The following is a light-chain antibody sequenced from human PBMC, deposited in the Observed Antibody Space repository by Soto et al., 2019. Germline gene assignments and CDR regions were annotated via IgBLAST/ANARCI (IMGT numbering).Light chain of an antibody. J-gene: IGKJ1*01. V-gene: IGKV3-20*01. CDR2: GAS. CDR3: QQYRDSRT. CDR1: QSVSSSY. Sequence: EIVLTQSPCTLSLSPGERATLSCRASQSVSSSYLAWYQQKPGQAPRLLIYGASSRATGIPDRFSGSGSGTDFTLTISRLEPEDFAVYYCQQYRDSRTFGQGTKV.